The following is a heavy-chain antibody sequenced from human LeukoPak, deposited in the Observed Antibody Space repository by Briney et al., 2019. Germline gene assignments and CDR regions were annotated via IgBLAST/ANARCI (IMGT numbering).Heavy chain of an antibody. CDR3: ARSIAAAGSRTSRYYYYYGMDV. CDR2: ISSSSSYI. J-gene: IGHJ6*02. V-gene: IGHV3-21*01. D-gene: IGHD6-13*01. Sequence: GGSLRLSCAASGFTFSSYSMNWVRQAPGKGLEWVSSISSSSSYIYYADSVKGRFTISRDNTKNSLYLQMNSLRAEDTAVYYCARSIAAAGSRTSRYYYYYGMDVWGQGTTVTVSS. CDR1: GFTFSSYS.